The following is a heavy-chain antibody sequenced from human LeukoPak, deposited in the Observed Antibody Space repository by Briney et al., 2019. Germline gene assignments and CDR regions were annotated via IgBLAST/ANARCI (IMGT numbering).Heavy chain of an antibody. J-gene: IGHJ6*02. CDR1: GGSVSSGTYY. V-gene: IGHV4-61*01. Sequence: SETLSVTCTVSGGSVSSGTYYWSWIRQPPGKGLEWIGYLYYTGSTNYNPSLKSRVTISGDTSKNQFSLKLSSVTAADTAVYFCASRAYYYDGMDVWGQGTTVTVSS. CDR3: ASRAYYYDGMDV. CDR2: LYYTGST.